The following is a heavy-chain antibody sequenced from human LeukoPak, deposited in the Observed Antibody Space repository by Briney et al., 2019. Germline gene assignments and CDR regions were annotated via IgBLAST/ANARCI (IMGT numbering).Heavy chain of an antibody. D-gene: IGHD3-22*01. CDR3: AHYSYDLDTFDM. V-gene: IGHV1-2*02. Sequence: ASVKVSCKASGYIFSGYYINWVRQAPGQGLEWMGWINPKSGATKYAQKFQGRITMTADTSIGTAYVELSRQRSDDTAVYSCAHYSYDLDTFDMWGQGTLVIVSS. J-gene: IGHJ3*02. CDR2: INPKSGAT. CDR1: GYIFSGYY.